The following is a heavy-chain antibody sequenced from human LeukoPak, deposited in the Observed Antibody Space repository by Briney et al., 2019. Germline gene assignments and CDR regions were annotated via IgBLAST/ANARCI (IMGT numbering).Heavy chain of an antibody. V-gene: IGHV3-21*01. CDR1: GFTFRIYS. CDR3: AKEAGQDYGAIDAFDV. D-gene: IGHD4-17*01. CDR2: IGGSSSSL. Sequence: GGSLRLSCVGSGFTFRIYSMNWVRQAPGKGLEWVSSIGGSSSSLYYAESVKGRFTISRDNARNSLYLQMNSLRVEDTAVYYCAKEAGQDYGAIDAFDVWGQGTMVTVSS. J-gene: IGHJ3*01.